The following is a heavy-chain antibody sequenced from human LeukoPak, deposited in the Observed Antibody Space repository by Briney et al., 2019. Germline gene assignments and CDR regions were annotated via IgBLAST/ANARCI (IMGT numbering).Heavy chain of an antibody. V-gene: IGHV1-18*01. CDR2: ISAYNGNT. D-gene: IGHD3-22*01. CDR1: GYTFTSYG. J-gene: IGHJ3*02. Sequence: ASVKVSCKASGYTFTSYGISWVRQAPGQGLEWMGWISAYNGNTNYAQKLQGRVNMTTDTSTSTAYMELRSLRSDDTAVYYCAFSLYYYDSSGYYPDAFDIWGQGTMVTVSS. CDR3: AFSLYYYDSSGYYPDAFDI.